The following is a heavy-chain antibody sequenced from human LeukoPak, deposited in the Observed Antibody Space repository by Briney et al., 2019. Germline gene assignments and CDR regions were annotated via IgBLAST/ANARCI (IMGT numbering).Heavy chain of an antibody. CDR3: ARGKFDSSGYYIDY. J-gene: IGHJ4*02. D-gene: IGHD3-22*01. Sequence: GGSLRLSCAASEFTFSDYSMTWVRQAPGKGLEWLSYISSSSSLIYYADSMKGRFTISRDSAKNSVYLQMNSLRSEDTAVYYCARGKFDSSGYYIDYWGQGTLVTVSS. CDR2: ISSSSSLI. V-gene: IGHV3-21*05. CDR1: EFTFSDYS.